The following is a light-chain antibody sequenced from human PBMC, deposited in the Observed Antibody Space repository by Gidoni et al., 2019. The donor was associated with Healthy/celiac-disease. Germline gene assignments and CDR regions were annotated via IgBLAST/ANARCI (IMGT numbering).Light chain of an antibody. J-gene: IGLJ3*02. Sequence: SYELTQPSSLSVSPGPTARIPCSDDLLAKKKYARWFQQKPGKAPVLVIYKDSERPSGIPERFSGSSSGTTVTLTISGAQVEDEADYYCYSAADNNRVFGGGTKLPV. V-gene: IGLV3-27*01. CDR2: KDS. CDR3: YSAADNNRV. CDR1: LLAKKKY.